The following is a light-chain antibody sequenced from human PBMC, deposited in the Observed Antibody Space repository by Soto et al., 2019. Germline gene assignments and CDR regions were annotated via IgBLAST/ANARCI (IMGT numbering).Light chain of an antibody. CDR2: DVS. J-gene: IGLJ2*01. Sequence: QSALTQPASVSGSPGQSITFSCTGTSSDVGGYKYVSWYQQHPGKAPKLLIYDVSDRPSGVSDRFSGSKSGNTASLTISGLQAEDEADYYCSSYTSRSTVIFGGGTKLTVL. CDR3: SSYTSRSTVI. V-gene: IGLV2-14*01. CDR1: SSDVGGYKY.